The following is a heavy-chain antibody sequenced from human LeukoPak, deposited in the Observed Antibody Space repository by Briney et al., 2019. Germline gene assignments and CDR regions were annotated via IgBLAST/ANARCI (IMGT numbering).Heavy chain of an antibody. CDR3: ARASSGSYRLDY. J-gene: IGHJ4*02. CDR2: ISVTGGST. Sequence: GGSLRLSCAASGFTFSTYALIWGRQAPGKGLEWVSAISVTGGSTFYADSVRGRLTISRDNSKNTLYLQMSSLRAEDTAVYYCARASSGSYRLDYWGQGTLVTVSS. V-gene: IGHV3-23*01. CDR1: GFTFSTYA. D-gene: IGHD1-26*01.